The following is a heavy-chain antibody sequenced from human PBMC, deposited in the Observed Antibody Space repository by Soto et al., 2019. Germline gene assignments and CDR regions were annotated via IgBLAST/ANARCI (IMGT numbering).Heavy chain of an antibody. D-gene: IGHD3-22*01. CDR3: ARGVHYDSSGYYYFY. Sequence: ASVKVSCKASGGTFSSYAISWVRQAPGQGLEWMGGIIPIFGTANYAQKFQGRVTITADESTSTAYMELRSLRSEDTAVYYCARGVHYDSSGYYYFYWGQGTLVTVSS. J-gene: IGHJ4*02. CDR1: GGTFSSYA. CDR2: IIPIFGTA. V-gene: IGHV1-69*13.